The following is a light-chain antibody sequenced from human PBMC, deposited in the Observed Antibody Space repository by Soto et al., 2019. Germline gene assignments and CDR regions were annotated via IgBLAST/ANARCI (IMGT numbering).Light chain of an antibody. CDR1: SSNIGSNA. Sequence: QSVLTQPPSASGTPGQRVPISCSGSSSNIGSNAVHWYQQFPGTAPRLLIYRDNQRPSGVPDRFSGSKSGTSDSLVISGLQSEDEADYYCASWKDRPYLGVFGGGTKLTVL. V-gene: IGLV1-44*01. CDR2: RDN. CDR3: ASWKDRPYLGV. J-gene: IGLJ3*02.